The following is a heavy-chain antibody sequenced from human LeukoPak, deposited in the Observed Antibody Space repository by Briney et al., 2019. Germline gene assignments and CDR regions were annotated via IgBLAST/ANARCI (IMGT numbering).Heavy chain of an antibody. V-gene: IGHV3-11*06. CDR2: TSPSSRST. J-gene: IGHJ4*02. Sequence: GGSLRLSCAASGFTFSDYYMSWMRQAPGKGLEWVSYTSPSSRSTNYADSVKGRFTISRDNAKKSLYLQMNSLRAEDTAVYYCARLMGERSLFDYWGQGVLVTVSS. CDR1: GFTFSDYY. D-gene: IGHD1-26*01. CDR3: ARLMGERSLFDY.